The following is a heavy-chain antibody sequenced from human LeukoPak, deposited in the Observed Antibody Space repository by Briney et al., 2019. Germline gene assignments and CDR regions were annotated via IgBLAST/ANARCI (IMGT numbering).Heavy chain of an antibody. CDR1: GGSISSSSYY. J-gene: IGHJ4*02. CDR3: ARVGNMGAYDY. Sequence: KASETLSLTCTVSGGSISSSSYYWGWIRQPPGKGLEWIGSIYYSGSAYYNPSLKSRVTISVDTCKNQFSLKLSSVTAADTAVYYCARVGNMGAYDYWGQGTLVTVSS. D-gene: IGHD1-26*01. V-gene: IGHV4-39*07. CDR2: IYYSGSA.